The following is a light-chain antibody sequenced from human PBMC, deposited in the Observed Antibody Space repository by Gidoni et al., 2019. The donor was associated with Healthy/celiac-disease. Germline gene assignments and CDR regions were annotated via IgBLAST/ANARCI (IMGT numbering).Light chain of an antibody. Sequence: EIVLTQSPGTLSLSPGERATLSCRASQSVSRRYLAWYQQKPGQAPRLLIYGAASRATGIPDRFSGSGSRTDFTLTISRLEPEDFAVYYCQQYGSSPYTFGQGTKLEIK. CDR1: QSVSRRY. CDR3: QQYGSSPYT. J-gene: IGKJ2*01. V-gene: IGKV3-20*01. CDR2: GAA.